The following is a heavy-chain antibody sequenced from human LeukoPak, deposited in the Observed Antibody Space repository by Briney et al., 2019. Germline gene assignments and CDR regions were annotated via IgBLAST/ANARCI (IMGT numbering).Heavy chain of an antibody. V-gene: IGHV3-48*03. CDR2: ISCSGSTI. CDR3: ARAIVRTAILIDY. Sequence: GGSLRLSCAASGSTFSSYEMNWVRQAPGKGLEWVSYISCSGSTIYYADSVKGRFTISRDNAKNTLYLQMNSLRAEDTAVYYCARAIVRTAILIDYWGQGTLVTVSS. J-gene: IGHJ4*02. D-gene: IGHD2/OR15-2a*01. CDR1: GSTFSSYE.